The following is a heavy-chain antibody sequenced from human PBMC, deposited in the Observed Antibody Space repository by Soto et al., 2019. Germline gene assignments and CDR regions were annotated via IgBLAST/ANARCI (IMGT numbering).Heavy chain of an antibody. CDR2: IYYSGST. V-gene: IGHV4-39*01. CDR3: ASSDGGSTIDY. Sequence: SETLSLTCSVSGGSISSSSYYWGWIRQPPGKGLQWIGTIYYSGSTYYNPSLKSRVTISVDTSKNQFSLKLSSVTAADTAVYYCASSDGGSTIDYWGQGTLVTVSS. J-gene: IGHJ4*02. CDR1: GGSISSSSYY.